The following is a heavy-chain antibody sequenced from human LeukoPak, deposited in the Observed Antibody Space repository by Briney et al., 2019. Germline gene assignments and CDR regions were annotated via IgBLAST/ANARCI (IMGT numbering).Heavy chain of an antibody. CDR3: ARHTARSRINWFDP. J-gene: IGHJ5*02. CDR2: INHSGST. Sequence: PSETLSLTCAVYGGSFSGYYWSWIRQPPGKGLEWIGEINHSGSTNYNPSLKSRVTISVDTSKNQFSLKLSSVTAADTAVYYCARHTARSRINWFDPWGQGTLVTVSS. D-gene: IGHD1-14*01. CDR1: GGSFSGYY. V-gene: IGHV4-34*01.